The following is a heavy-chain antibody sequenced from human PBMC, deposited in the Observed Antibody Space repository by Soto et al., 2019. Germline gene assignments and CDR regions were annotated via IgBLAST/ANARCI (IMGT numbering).Heavy chain of an antibody. J-gene: IGHJ6*02. Sequence: QVQLVESGGGLVQPGRSLRLSCAASGFTFSSYGMHWVRQAPGKGLGWVAVISSDGSDEHYVDSVKGRFTICSDNSRNPLYVQWNSMRAEDAARYYCARDRLYGAWLLDVWGQGTRVTVSS. CDR2: ISSDGSDE. CDR1: GFTFSSYG. CDR3: ARDRLYGAWLLDV. D-gene: IGHD2-21*01. V-gene: IGHV3-30-3*01.